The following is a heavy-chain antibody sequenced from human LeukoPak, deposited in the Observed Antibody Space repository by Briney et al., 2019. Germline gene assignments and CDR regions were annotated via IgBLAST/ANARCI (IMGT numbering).Heavy chain of an antibody. CDR3: AKDFQGYCSGGSCYSEYYFDY. J-gene: IGHJ4*02. CDR2: IIGDGGST. V-gene: IGHV3-43*02. Sequence: GGSLRLSCAASGFTFDDYAMHWGRQAPGKGLEWFSLIIGDGGSTYYADSVKGRYTISRDNSKNSLYLQMNSLRTEDTALYYCAKDFQGYCSGGSCYSEYYFDYWGQGTLVTVSS. CDR1: GFTFDDYA. D-gene: IGHD2-15*01.